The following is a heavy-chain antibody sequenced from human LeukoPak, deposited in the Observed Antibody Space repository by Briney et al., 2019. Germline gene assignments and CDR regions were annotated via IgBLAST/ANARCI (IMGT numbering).Heavy chain of an antibody. J-gene: IGHJ5*02. CDR1: GFAFSTYW. V-gene: IGHV3-7*01. Sequence: GGPLRLSCVASGFAFSTYWMTWVRQAPGKGLEWVANINQDGRHRYFVNSVEGRFSISRDNAKNSLYLQIDSLRADDTAVYYCARGGRGWFDPWGQGTLVTVSS. CDR3: ARGGRGWFDP. D-gene: IGHD1-26*01. CDR2: INQDGRHR.